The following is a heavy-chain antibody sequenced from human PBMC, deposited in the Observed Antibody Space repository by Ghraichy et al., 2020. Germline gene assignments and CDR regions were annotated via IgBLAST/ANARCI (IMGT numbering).Heavy chain of an antibody. CDR3: ARGTITFGGVPFY. V-gene: IGHV4-34*01. D-gene: IGHD3-16*01. CDR2: INHSGST. Sequence: SETLSLTCAVYGGSISGYYWSWIRQPPGQGLEWIGEINHSGSTNYNPSLKSRVTISVDTSKNQFSLKLSSVTAADTAVYYCARGTITFGGVPFYWGLGTLVTVSS. CDR1: GGSISGYY. J-gene: IGHJ4*02.